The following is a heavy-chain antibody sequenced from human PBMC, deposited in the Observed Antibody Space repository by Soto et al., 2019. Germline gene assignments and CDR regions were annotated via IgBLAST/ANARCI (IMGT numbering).Heavy chain of an antibody. CDR1: GFNFRTYA. D-gene: IGHD2-21*02. J-gene: IGHJ4*02. Sequence: EVRLLESGGGSEQPGGSLRLSCAASGFNFRTYAMYWVRQAPGKGLEWVSAIDDGNSAYYADSVKGRFIISIDNSRNTLYLQMDGLRVEDTAIYFCTKRPMCAGDCWYFDDWGQGILVTVSS. CDR3: TKRPMCAGDCWYFDD. CDR2: IDDGNSA. V-gene: IGHV3-23*05.